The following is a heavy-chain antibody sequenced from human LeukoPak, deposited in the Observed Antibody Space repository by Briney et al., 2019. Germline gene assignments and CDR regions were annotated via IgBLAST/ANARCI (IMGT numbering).Heavy chain of an antibody. D-gene: IGHD6-13*01. CDR3: ATDSNPFDY. J-gene: IGHJ4*02. CDR2: ISGSGDIT. Sequence: GGSLRLSCAASGLTFSSYPLTWVRQAPGKWLEWVSRISGSGDITYYADSVRGRFTISRDNSKNTLFLQMNSLRAEDTAVYYCATDSNPFDYWGQGTLVTVSS. CDR1: GLTFSSYP. V-gene: IGHV3-23*01.